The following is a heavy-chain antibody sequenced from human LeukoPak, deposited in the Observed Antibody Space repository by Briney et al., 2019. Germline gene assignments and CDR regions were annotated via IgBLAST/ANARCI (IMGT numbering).Heavy chain of an antibody. CDR2: ISASGGDT. CDR3: AKDAAGPEY. Sequence: RTGGSLRLSCEASGFTFSNAWMSWVRQAPGKGLEWVSGISASGGDTWYPDSVKGRFTISRDNSKNTLFLQMNSLRVEDTAIYYCAKDAAGPEYWGQGTRVTVSS. D-gene: IGHD6-13*01. J-gene: IGHJ4*02. CDR1: GFTFSNAW. V-gene: IGHV3-23*01.